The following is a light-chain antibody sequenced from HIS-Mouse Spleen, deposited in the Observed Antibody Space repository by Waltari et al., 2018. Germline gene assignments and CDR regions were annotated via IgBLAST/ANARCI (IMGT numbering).Light chain of an antibody. V-gene: IGKV1D-8*02. CDR3: QQYNSWLT. Sequence: AIWMTQSPSLLSASTGDRVTISCRMSQGISSYLAWYQQKPGKAPKLLIYKASSLESGVPSRFSGSGSGTEFTLTISSLQPDDFATYYCQQYNSWLTFGGGTKVEIK. J-gene: IGKJ4*01. CDR1: QGISSY. CDR2: KAS.